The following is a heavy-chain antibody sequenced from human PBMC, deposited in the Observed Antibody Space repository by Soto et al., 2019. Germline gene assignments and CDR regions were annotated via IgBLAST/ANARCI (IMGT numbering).Heavy chain of an antibody. V-gene: IGHV3-30-3*01. CDR3: ARATYTYTTGWYGLDF. D-gene: IGHD6-19*01. J-gene: IGHJ4*01. CDR2: MSYDGTNT. CDR1: GFMFSAYA. Sequence: GGSLRLSCTASGFMFSAYAMLWVRQAPGKGLEWVAAMSYDGTNTYYADSVKGRFTISRDNSKNTLFLQMSSLTADESAVYYCARATYTYTTGWYGLDFWGLGTLVTVSS.